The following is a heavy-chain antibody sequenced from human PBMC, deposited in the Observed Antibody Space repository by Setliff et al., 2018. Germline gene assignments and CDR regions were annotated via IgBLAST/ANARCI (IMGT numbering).Heavy chain of an antibody. Sequence: PSETLSLTFTVSGGSISSSSYYWGWIRQPPGKGLEWLGEIYHSGSTNYNPSLKSRVTISVHTAKNQFSLKLSSVTAADTAVYYCARSGYDVFWSGFLNDAFDIWGQGTMVTVSS. J-gene: IGHJ3*02. CDR2: IYHSGST. V-gene: IGHV4-39*07. CDR3: ARSGYDVFWSGFLNDAFDI. D-gene: IGHD3-3*01. CDR1: GGSISSSSYY.